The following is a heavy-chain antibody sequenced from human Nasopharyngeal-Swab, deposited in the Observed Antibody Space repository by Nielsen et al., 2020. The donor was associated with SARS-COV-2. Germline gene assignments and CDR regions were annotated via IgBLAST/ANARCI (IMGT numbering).Heavy chain of an antibody. Sequence: GGSLRLSCAASGFTISRYWMTWVRQAPGKGLEWVANIKEDGSEQYYVDSVKGRFTISRDNAKNTLYLQMNSLRAEDTAVYYCAREYYDSSGFDPYYYYYMDVWGKGTTVTVSS. V-gene: IGHV3-7*01. CDR2: IKEDGSEQ. CDR3: AREYYDSSGFDPYYYYYMDV. J-gene: IGHJ6*03. CDR1: GFTISRYW. D-gene: IGHD3-22*01.